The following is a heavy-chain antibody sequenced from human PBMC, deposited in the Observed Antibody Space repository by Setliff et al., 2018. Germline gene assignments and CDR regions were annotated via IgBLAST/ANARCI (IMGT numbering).Heavy chain of an antibody. CDR1: GFTFSSYG. D-gene: IGHD2-15*01. CDR2: IRYDGSNK. J-gene: IGHJ6*03. V-gene: IGHV3-30*02. Sequence: WGSLRLSCAASGFTFSSYGMHWVRQAPGKGLEWVAFIRYDGSNKDYADSVKGRFTISRDNSKNTLYLQMNSLRAEDTAEYYCAKGVVASYYYMDVWGKGTTVTVSS. CDR3: AKGVVASYYYMDV.